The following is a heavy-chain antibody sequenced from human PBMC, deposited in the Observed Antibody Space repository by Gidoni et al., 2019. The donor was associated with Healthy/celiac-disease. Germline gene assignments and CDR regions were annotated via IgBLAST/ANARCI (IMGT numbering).Heavy chain of an antibody. D-gene: IGHD3-10*01. CDR3: ARDVITMVRGEVDY. Sequence: EVQLVESGGGLVKPGGSLRLSCAASGFTFSSYSMNWVRQAPGKGLGWVSSISSSSSYIYYADSVKGRFTISRDNAKNSLYLQMNSLRAEDTAVYYCARDVITMVRGEVDYWGQGTLVTVSS. J-gene: IGHJ4*02. CDR2: ISSSSSYI. CDR1: GFTFSSYS. V-gene: IGHV3-21*01.